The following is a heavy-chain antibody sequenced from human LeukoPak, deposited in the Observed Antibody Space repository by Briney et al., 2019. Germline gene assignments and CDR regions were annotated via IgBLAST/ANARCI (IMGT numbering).Heavy chain of an antibody. D-gene: IGHD1-26*01. Sequence: KPSETLSLTCTVSGGSISSSTYYWGWIRQPPGKGLEWIGSIYYSGSTYYNPSLKSRVTISVDTSRNQFSLKLTSVTAADTAVYYCARGQGGNYYLNYFDYWGQGALVTVSS. V-gene: IGHV4-39*07. CDR1: GGSISSSTYY. CDR3: ARGQGGNYYLNYFDY. J-gene: IGHJ4*02. CDR2: IYYSGST.